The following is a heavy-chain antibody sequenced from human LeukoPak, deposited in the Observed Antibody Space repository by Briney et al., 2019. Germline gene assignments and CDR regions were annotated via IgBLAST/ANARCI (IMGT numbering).Heavy chain of an antibody. CDR3: ASDRGDTVVYNWFDP. V-gene: IGHV4-4*07. Sequence: PSETLSLTCTVSGGSISSYYWSRIRQPAGKGLEWIGRIYTSGSTNYNPSLKSRVTMSVDTSKNQFSLKLSSVTAADTAVYYCASDRGDTVVYNWFDPWGQGTLVTVSS. D-gene: IGHD4-23*01. CDR2: IYTSGST. J-gene: IGHJ5*02. CDR1: GGSISSYY.